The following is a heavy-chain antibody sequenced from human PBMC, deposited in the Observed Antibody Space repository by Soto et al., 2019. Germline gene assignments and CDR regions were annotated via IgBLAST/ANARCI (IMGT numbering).Heavy chain of an antibody. V-gene: IGHV1-18*01. J-gene: IGHJ4*02. D-gene: IGHD1-26*01. CDR3: ATDRAIILHSGSYYAIF. CDR1: GYTFTSSG. CDR2: IDAEDGKT. Sequence: ASVKVSCKASGYTFTSSGISWVRQAPGQGLEWMGWIDAEDGKTNYAQKFQGRVTMTEDTSTDTAYMELSSLRSEDTAVYYCATDRAIILHSGSYYAIFWGQGTLVTVSS.